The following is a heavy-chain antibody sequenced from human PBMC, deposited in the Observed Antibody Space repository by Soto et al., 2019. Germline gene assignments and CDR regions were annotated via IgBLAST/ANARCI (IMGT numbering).Heavy chain of an antibody. V-gene: IGHV1-18*01. J-gene: IGHJ4*02. Sequence: QVQLVQSGAEVKRPGASVKVSCKASGYIFTGYGIAWVRQAPGQGLEWMGWISAYNGNTLQTQKFQDRLTMNTDSSTNTAYMELRSLRSDDTAVYYCARPLGGYGDYALPLNYWGQGTLVTVSS. CDR1: GYIFTGYG. D-gene: IGHD4-17*01. CDR3: ARPLGGYGDYALPLNY. CDR2: ISAYNGNT.